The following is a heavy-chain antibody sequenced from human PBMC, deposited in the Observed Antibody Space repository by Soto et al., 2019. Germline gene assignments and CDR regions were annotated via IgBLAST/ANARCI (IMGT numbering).Heavy chain of an antibody. CDR2: ICSDRSNI. V-gene: IGHV3-21*01. CDR3: ARGYCGGDCYVYYYYYGMDV. J-gene: IGHJ6*02. Sequence: KPGGSLRLSCAASGFTFSSYSMNWVRPAPGKGLEWVASICSDRSNIYYADSVKGRFTISRDNSKNTLYLQMNSLRAEDTAVYYCARGYCGGDCYVYYYYYGMDVWGQGTTVTVSS. D-gene: IGHD2-21*02. CDR1: GFTFSSYS.